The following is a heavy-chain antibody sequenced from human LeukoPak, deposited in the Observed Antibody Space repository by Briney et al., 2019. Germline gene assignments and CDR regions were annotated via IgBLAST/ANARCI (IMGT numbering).Heavy chain of an antibody. CDR2: IYPGDSDT. CDR3: ARTNTSPDWYFDL. Sequence: GESLKISCKGSGYSFTSYWIGWVRQMPGKGLEWMGIIYPGDSDTRYSPSFQGQVTISADKSISTAYLQRSTLKASDTAMYYCARTNTSPDWYFDLWGRGTLVTVSS. J-gene: IGHJ2*01. CDR1: GYSFTSYW. D-gene: IGHD2-2*01. V-gene: IGHV5-51*01.